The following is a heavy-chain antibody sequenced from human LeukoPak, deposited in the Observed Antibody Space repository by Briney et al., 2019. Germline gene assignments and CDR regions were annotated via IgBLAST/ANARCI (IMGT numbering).Heavy chain of an antibody. D-gene: IGHD6-19*01. Sequence: SETLSLTCTVSGGAIGTYHWSWIRQPAWKGLEWIGRIYTSGSTNYNPSLKSRVTMSVDTSKNQFSLKLTSVTAADTAVYYCARETSYSSFDYWGQGTLVTVSS. J-gene: IGHJ4*02. CDR3: ARETSYSSFDY. CDR2: IYTSGST. V-gene: IGHV4-4*07. CDR1: GGAIGTYH.